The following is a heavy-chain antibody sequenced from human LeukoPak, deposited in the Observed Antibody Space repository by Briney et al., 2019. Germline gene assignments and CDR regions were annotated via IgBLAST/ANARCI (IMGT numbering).Heavy chain of an antibody. V-gene: IGHV1-18*01. CDR1: GYTFTSYR. CDR2: ISAYNGNT. CDR3: ARYNYYDSSGYYHLP. J-gene: IGHJ5*02. D-gene: IGHD3-22*01. Sequence: ASVKVSCKASGYTFTSYRISWVRQAPGQGLEWMGWISAYNGNTNYAQKFQGRVTMTTDTSTSTAYMELRSLRSDDTAVYYCARYNYYDSSGYYHLPWGQGTLVTVSS.